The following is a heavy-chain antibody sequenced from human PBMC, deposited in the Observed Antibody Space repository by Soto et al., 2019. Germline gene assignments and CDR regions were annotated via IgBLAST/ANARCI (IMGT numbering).Heavy chain of an antibody. D-gene: IGHD2-15*01. CDR2: IYYSVSN. Sequence: ASETLSLTCTVSGGSISSGDYYWSWIRQPQGKGLEWIGYIYYSVSNYYNTSRNSQVTISVDTSKNQFSLKLSSVSAAQTAVYDWDREGKELVAAPYYYCFDVWGQGTLVTVSS. V-gene: IGHV4-30-4*08. CDR3: DREGKELVAAPYYYCFDV. CDR1: GGSISSGDYY. J-gene: IGHJ4*02.